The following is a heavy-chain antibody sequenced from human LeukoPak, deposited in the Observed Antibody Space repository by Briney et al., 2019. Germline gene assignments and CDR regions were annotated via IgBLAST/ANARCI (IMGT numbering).Heavy chain of an antibody. V-gene: IGHV1-8*01. Sequence: ASVKVSCKASGYTFTSYDINWVRQATGQGLEWTGWMNPNSGNTGYAQKFQGRVTMTEDTSTDTAYMELSSLRSEDTAVYYCATELTVVVVRNELDAFDIWGQGTMVTVSS. D-gene: IGHD2-15*01. CDR1: GYTFTSYD. CDR2: MNPNSGNT. CDR3: ATELTVVVVRNELDAFDI. J-gene: IGHJ3*02.